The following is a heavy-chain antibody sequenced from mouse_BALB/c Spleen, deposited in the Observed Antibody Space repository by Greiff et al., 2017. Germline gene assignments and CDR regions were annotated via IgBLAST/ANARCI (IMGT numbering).Heavy chain of an antibody. CDR2: IWGDGST. D-gene: IGHD2-2*01. CDR1: GFSLTGYG. V-gene: IGHV2-6-7*01. J-gene: IGHJ2*01. CDR3: ARAGYGYYFDY. Sequence: QVQLKESGPGLVAPSQSLSITYTVSGFSLTGYGVNWVRQPPGKGLEWLGMIWGDGSTDYNSALKSRLSISKDNSKSQVFLKMNSLQTDDTARYYCARAGYGYYFDYWGQGTTLTVSS.